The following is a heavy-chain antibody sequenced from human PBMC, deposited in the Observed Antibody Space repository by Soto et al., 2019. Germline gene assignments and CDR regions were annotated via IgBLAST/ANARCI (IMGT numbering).Heavy chain of an antibody. CDR1: GGSIIRYY. J-gene: IGHJ6*02. CDR2: IYTSGST. D-gene: IGHD6-6*01. CDR3: ARDDVVAARPDYYYGMDV. Sequence: PSETLSLTCTVSGGSIIRYYWSWIRQPAGKGLEWIGRIYTSGSTNYNPSLKSRVTMSVDTSKNQFSLKLSSVTAADTAVYYCARDDVVAARPDYYYGMDVWGQGTTVTVSS. V-gene: IGHV4-4*07.